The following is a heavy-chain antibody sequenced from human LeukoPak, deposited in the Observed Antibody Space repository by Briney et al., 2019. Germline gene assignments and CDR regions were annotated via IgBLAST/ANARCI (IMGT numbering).Heavy chain of an antibody. CDR1: GYTFTRYY. CDR2: INPSGGST. V-gene: IGHV1-46*01. D-gene: IGHD6-13*01. J-gene: IGHJ4*02. CDR3: AIDPQQLQFDY. Sequence: ASVKVSCKASGYTFTRYYMHWVRQAPGQGLEWMGIINPSGGSTSYAQKFQGRVTMTRDMSTSTVYMELSSLRSEDTDVYYCAIDPQQLQFDYWGQGTLVTVSS.